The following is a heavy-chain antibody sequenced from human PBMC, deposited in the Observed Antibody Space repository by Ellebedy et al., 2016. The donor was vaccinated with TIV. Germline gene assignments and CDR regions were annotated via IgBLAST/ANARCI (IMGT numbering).Heavy chain of an antibody. CDR2: MNPNSGKT. CDR1: GYTFSTYN. Sequence: AASVKVSCKASGYTFSTYNINWVRQATGQGLEWMGWMNPNSGKTGYAQQFQGRVTFIRNTSISTAYMELSSLKSEDTAVYYCARGGFQFDPWGQGTLVTVSS. V-gene: IGHV1-8*03. CDR3: ARGGFQFDP. J-gene: IGHJ5*02. D-gene: IGHD6-25*01.